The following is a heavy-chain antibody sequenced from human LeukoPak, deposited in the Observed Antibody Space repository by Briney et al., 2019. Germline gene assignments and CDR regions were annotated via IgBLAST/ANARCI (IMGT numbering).Heavy chain of an antibody. CDR2: IIPILGIV. J-gene: IGHJ3*02. Sequence: RASVKVSCKASGGTFPTHIINWVRQAPGQGLEWMGRIIPILGIVNYAQKFQGRVTITADKSTSTAYMELSSLRSDDTAVYYCARPTYGGNPIDDAFDIWGQGTMVTVSS. CDR3: ARPTYGGNPIDDAFDI. D-gene: IGHD4-23*01. CDR1: GGTFPTHI. V-gene: IGHV1-69*02.